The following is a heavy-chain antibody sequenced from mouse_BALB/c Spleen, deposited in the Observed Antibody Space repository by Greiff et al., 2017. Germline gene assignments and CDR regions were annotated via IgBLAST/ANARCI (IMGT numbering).Heavy chain of an antibody. CDR3: ARLLLRGYAMDY. Sequence: DVMLVESGGCLVKPGGSLKLSCAASGFTFSSYAMSWVRQTPEKRLEWVATISSGGSYTYYPDSVKGRFTISRDNAKNTLYLQMSSLRSEDTAMYYCARLLLRGYAMDYWGQGTSVTVSS. J-gene: IGHJ4*01. CDR2: ISSGGSYT. V-gene: IGHV5-9-1*01. D-gene: IGHD1-1*01. CDR1: GFTFSSYA.